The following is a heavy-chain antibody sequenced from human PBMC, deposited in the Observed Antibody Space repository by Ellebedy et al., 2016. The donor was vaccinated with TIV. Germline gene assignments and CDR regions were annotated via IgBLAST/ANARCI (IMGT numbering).Heavy chain of an antibody. D-gene: IGHD1-26*01. J-gene: IGHJ4*02. CDR2: INSDGSST. CDR1: GFTFSRYW. CDR3: ARGRGSYYFDY. V-gene: IGHV3-74*01. Sequence: PGGSLRLSCAASGFTFSRYWMHWVRQAPGKGLVWVSRINSDGSSTSYADSVKGRFTISRDNAKNTLYLQMNSLRAEDTAVYYCARGRGSYYFDYWGQGTLVTVSS.